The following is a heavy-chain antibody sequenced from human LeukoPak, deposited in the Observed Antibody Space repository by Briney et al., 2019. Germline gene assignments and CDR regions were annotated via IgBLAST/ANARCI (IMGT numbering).Heavy chain of an antibody. Sequence: GASVKVSCKASGGTFSSYAISWVRQAPGQGLGWMGRIIPILSIANYEKKSQGRVTTTADKSTSTDYMELSSLRSEDTAVYYCARLVGDADGVPDYYGMDVWGQGTTVTVSS. D-gene: IGHD1-26*01. CDR1: GGTFSSYA. CDR2: IIPILSIA. V-gene: IGHV1-69*04. CDR3: ARLVGDADGVPDYYGMDV. J-gene: IGHJ6*02.